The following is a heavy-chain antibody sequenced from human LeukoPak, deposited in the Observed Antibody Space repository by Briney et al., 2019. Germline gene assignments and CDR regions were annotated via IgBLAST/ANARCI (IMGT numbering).Heavy chain of an antibody. D-gene: IGHD1-26*01. CDR1: GFSLSTSGMC. V-gene: IGHV2-70*11. CDR3: ARSRGSYYAFDI. Sequence: SGPTLVNPTQTLTLTCTFSGFSLSTSGMCVSWIRQPPGKALEWLARIDWDDDKYYSTSLKTRLTISKDTSKNQVVLTMTNMDPVDTATYFCARSRGSYYAFDIRGQGTMVTVSS. CDR2: IDWDDDK. J-gene: IGHJ3*02.